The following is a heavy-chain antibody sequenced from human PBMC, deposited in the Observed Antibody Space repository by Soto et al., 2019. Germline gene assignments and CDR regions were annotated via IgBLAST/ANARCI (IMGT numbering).Heavy chain of an antibody. D-gene: IGHD6-19*01. CDR2: IIPIFGTA. CDR3: ARMVAVAGRSYYYYGMDV. V-gene: IGHV1-69*13. Sequence: SVKVSCKASGGTFSSYAISWVRQAPGQGLEWMGGIIPIFGTANYAQKFQGRVTITADESTSTAYMELSSLRSEDTAVYYCARMVAVAGRSYYYYGMDVWGQGTTVTVSS. CDR1: GGTFSSYA. J-gene: IGHJ6*02.